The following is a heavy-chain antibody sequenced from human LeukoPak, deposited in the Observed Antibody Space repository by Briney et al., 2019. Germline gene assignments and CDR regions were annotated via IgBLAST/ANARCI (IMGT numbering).Heavy chain of an antibody. J-gene: IGHJ5*02. CDR3: ARDPDWYCSGGSCYPSA. Sequence: PSETLSLTCTVSGGSISSGDYYWSWIRQPPGKGLEWIGYIYYSGSTYYNPSLKSRVTISVDTSKNQFPLKLSSVTAADTVVYYCARDPDWYCSGGSCYPSAWGQGTLVTVSS. CDR2: IYYSGST. D-gene: IGHD2-15*01. CDR1: GGSISSGDYY. V-gene: IGHV4-30-4*01.